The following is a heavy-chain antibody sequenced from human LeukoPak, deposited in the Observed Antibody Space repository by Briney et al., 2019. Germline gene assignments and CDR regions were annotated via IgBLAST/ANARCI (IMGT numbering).Heavy chain of an antibody. Sequence: SETLSLTCAVYGGSFSGYYWNWIRQSPGKGLEWIGEINHSGSTNYNPSLKSRVTISVDTSKNQFSLKLSSVTAADTAVYYCARGYGRLPRYFGLWGRGTLVTVSS. CDR2: INHSGST. CDR1: GGSFSGYY. D-gene: IGHD4-11*01. V-gene: IGHV4-34*01. J-gene: IGHJ2*01. CDR3: ARGYGRLPRYFGL.